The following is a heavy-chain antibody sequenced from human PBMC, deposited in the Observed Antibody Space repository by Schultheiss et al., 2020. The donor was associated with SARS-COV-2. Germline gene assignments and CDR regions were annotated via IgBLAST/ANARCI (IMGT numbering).Heavy chain of an antibody. D-gene: IGHD6-19*01. CDR2: IKQDGSEK. J-gene: IGHJ4*02. CDR3: ARGGSSSGLDDY. V-gene: IGHV3-7*03. Sequence: GGSLRLSCAASGFTFSSYAMSWVRQAPGKGLEWVANIKQDGSEKYYVDSVKGRFTISRDNAKNSLYLQMNSLRAEDTAVYYCARGGSSSGLDDYWGQGTLVTVSS. CDR1: GFTFSSYA.